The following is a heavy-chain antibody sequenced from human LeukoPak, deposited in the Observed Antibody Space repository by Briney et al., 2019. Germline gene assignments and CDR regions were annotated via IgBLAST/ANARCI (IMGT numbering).Heavy chain of an antibody. V-gene: IGHV1-18*01. Sequence: ASVKVSCKASGYTFTSYGISWVRQAPGQGLEWMGWISAYNGNTNYAQKFQGRVTMTTDTSTSTAYMELRSLRSDDTAVYYCARDITGTISGEALVWGQGTLVTVSS. J-gene: IGHJ4*02. D-gene: IGHD1-7*01. CDR1: GYTFTSYG. CDR3: ARDITGTISGEALV. CDR2: ISAYNGNT.